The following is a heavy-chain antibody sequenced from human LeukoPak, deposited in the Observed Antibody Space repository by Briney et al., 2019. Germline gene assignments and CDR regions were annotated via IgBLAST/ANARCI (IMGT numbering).Heavy chain of an antibody. CDR3: ARALSDDFWSAYQDY. CDR2: ISAYNGNT. V-gene: IGHV1-18*01. CDR1: GYIFISYG. Sequence: ASVKVSCKASGYIFISYGISCLRPAPGQGLEWMGWISAYNGNTNCAQKLQGRVTMTTDTSTSTAYMELRSLRSDDTAVYYCARALSDDFWSAYQDYWGQGTLVTVSS. J-gene: IGHJ4*02. D-gene: IGHD3-3*01.